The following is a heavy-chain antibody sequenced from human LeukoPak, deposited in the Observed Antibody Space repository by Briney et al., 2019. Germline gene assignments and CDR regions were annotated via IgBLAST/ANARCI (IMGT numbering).Heavy chain of an antibody. CDR1: GYTFTSSA. J-gene: IGHJ3*02. CDR2: ISAYNGNT. D-gene: IGHD3-9*01. Sequence: ASVKVSCKASGYTFTSSAISWVRQAPGQGLEWMGWISAYNGNTNYAQKLQGRVTMTTDTSTSTAYMELRSLRSDDTAVYYCARKGNDILTGYYTAFDIWGQGTMVTVSS. CDR3: ARKGNDILTGYYTAFDI. V-gene: IGHV1-18*01.